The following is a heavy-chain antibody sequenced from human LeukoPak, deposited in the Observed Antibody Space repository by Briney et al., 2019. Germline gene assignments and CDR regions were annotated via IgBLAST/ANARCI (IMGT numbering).Heavy chain of an antibody. CDR2: INPNSGGT. CDR1: GYTFTDYY. J-gene: IGHJ6*03. D-gene: IGHD6-19*01. CDR3: ARGDSGWFHYYYYYYMDV. V-gene: IGHV1-2*02. Sequence: GASVKVSCKASGYTFTDYYIHWVRQAPGQGLEWMGWINPNSGGTNYAQKFQGRVTMTRDTSISTAYMELSRLRSDDTAVYYCARGDSGWFHYYYYYYMDVWGKGTTVTVSS.